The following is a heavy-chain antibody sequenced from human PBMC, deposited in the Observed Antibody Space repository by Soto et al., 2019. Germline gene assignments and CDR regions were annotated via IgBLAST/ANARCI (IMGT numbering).Heavy chain of an antibody. D-gene: IGHD3-10*01. J-gene: IGHJ4*02. V-gene: IGHV4-59*08. Sequence: QVQLQESGPGLVKPSETLSLTCTVSGGSISSYYWSWIRQPPGKGLEWIGYIYYSGSTHYHPSLKSRVTRAVDTSKNQFSLKLNSMTAADTAVYYCARHNYGSGSTYFDYWGQGTLVTVSS. CDR1: GGSISSYY. CDR2: IYYSGST. CDR3: ARHNYGSGSTYFDY.